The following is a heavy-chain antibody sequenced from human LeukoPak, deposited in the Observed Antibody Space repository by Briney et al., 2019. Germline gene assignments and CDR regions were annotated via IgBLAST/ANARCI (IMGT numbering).Heavy chain of an antibody. CDR1: GYTFTGYY. CDR2: ISAYNGNT. Sequence: ASVKVSCKASGYTFTGYYMHWVRQAPGQGLEWMGWISAYNGNTNYAQKLQGRVTMTTDTSTSTAYMELRSLRSDDTAVYYCARDIVGATTVFVNWFDPWGQGTLVTVSS. J-gene: IGHJ5*02. V-gene: IGHV1-18*04. D-gene: IGHD1-26*01. CDR3: ARDIVGATTVFVNWFDP.